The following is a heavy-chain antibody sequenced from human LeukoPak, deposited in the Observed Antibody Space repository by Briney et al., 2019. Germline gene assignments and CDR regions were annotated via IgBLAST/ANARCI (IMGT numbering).Heavy chain of an antibody. CDR1: GFTFSAYS. V-gene: IGHV3-21*01. D-gene: IGHD2-2*01. CDR2: ITSSSTYI. Sequence: KPGGSLRLSCAASGFTFSAYSMNWVRQAPGKGLEWVSSITSSSTYIYYADLVKGRFTISRDNAKNSLYLQMGNLRAEDTAVYYCARGSCSTTNCPSFDYWGQGTLVTVSS. J-gene: IGHJ4*02. CDR3: ARGSCSTTNCPSFDY.